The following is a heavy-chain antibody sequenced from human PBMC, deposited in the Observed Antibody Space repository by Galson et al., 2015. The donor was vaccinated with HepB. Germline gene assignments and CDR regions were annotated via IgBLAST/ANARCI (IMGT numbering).Heavy chain of an antibody. D-gene: IGHD2-2*01. CDR1: GFTFSSYS. Sequence: SLRLSCAASGFTFSSYSMNWVRQAPGKGLEWVSYISSSSSTIYYADSVKGRFTISRDNAKNSLYLQMNSLRAEDTAVYYCARDSNLYCSSTSCHSDAFDILGQGTMVTVSS. CDR2: ISSSSSTI. CDR3: ARDSNLYCSSTSCHSDAFDI. J-gene: IGHJ3*02. V-gene: IGHV3-48*01.